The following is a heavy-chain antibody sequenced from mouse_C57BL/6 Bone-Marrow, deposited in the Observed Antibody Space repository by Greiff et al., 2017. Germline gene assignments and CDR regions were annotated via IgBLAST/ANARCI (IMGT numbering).Heavy chain of an antibody. CDR2: IWGDDDK. CDR1: GFSLSTFGMG. Sequence: QVTLKESGPGILQPSQTLSLTCSFSGFSLSTFGMGVGWIRQPSGKGLEWLAHIWGDDDKYYNPALKSRLTISKDTSKNQVFLKIANVDTADTATYYCARIENYYGSSPCHWYFDVWGTGTTVTVSS. V-gene: IGHV8-8*01. CDR3: ARIENYYGSSPCHWYFDV. D-gene: IGHD1-1*01. J-gene: IGHJ1*03.